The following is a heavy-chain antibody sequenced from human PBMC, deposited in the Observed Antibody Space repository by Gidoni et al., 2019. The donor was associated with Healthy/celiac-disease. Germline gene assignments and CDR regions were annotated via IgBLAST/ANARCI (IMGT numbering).Heavy chain of an antibody. J-gene: IGHJ1*01. CDR3: AKVPLSGGPACFQH. V-gene: IGHV3-23*01. Sequence: SSYAMSWVRQAPGKGLEWVSAISGSGGSTYYADSVKGRFTIPRDNSKNTLYLQMHSLRAEDTAVYYCAKVPLSGGPACFQHWGQGTLVTVSS. D-gene: IGHD1-26*01. CDR2: ISGSGGST. CDR1: SSYA.